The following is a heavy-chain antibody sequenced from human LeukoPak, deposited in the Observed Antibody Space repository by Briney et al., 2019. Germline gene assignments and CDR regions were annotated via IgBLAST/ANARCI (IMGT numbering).Heavy chain of an antibody. J-gene: IGHJ4*02. CDR1: GFTFNSFS. V-gene: IGHV3-23*01. CDR3: AKDGFLEWLLFAY. Sequence: GGSLRLSCAASGFTFNSFSMNWVRQAPGKGLEWVSAISGSGGSTYYADSVKGRFTISRDNSKNTLYLQMNSLRAEDTAVYYCAKDGFLEWLLFAYWGQGTLVTVSS. CDR2: ISGSGGST. D-gene: IGHD3-3*01.